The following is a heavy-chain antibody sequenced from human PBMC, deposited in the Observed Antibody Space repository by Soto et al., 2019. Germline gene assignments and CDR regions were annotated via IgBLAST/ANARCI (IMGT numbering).Heavy chain of an antibody. V-gene: IGHV4-30-4*01. J-gene: IGHJ4*02. CDR3: ARASSNYKGYTFDF. CDR2: IYYSRST. Sequence: SETLSLTCTVSGGSISSGDNYWSWIRQSPGKGLEWIGYIYYSRSTYYNPSLKSRVTISVDTSKNQFSLKLSSVTAANTAVYYCARASSNYKGYTFDFWGQGTLVTVSS. D-gene: IGHD3-10*01. CDR1: GGSISSGDNY.